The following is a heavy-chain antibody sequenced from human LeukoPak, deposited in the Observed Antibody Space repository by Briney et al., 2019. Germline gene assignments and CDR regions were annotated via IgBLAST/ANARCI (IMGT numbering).Heavy chain of an antibody. Sequence: GGSLRLSCAASGFTFSSYAMSWVRQAPGKGLEWVSAISGSGGSTYYADSVKGRFTISRDNSKNTLYLQMNSLRAEDTAVYYCARDRVRYSSSFYYYGMDVWGQGTTVTVSS. V-gene: IGHV3-23*01. J-gene: IGHJ6*02. CDR3: ARDRVRYSSSFYYYGMDV. CDR1: GFTFSSYA. D-gene: IGHD6-13*01. CDR2: ISGSGGST.